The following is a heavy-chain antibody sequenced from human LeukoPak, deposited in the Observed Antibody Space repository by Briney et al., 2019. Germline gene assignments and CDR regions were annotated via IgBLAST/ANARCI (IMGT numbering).Heavy chain of an antibody. D-gene: IGHD3-3*01. Sequence: GGSLRLSCAASGFTFSSYEMHWVRQAPGKGLEWVSYISSSGSTIYYADSVKGRFTISRDNAKNSLYLQMNSLRAEDTALYYCARDAPGNDFWSLWGQGTLVTVSS. CDR1: GFTFSSYE. CDR3: ARDAPGNDFWSL. J-gene: IGHJ4*02. V-gene: IGHV3-48*03. CDR2: ISSSGSTI.